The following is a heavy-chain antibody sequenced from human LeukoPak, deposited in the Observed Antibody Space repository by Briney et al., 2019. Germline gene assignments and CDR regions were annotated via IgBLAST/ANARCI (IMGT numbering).Heavy chain of an antibody. CDR3: ARDRRYSYPLSSYYMDV. J-gene: IGHJ6*03. Sequence: PGGSLRLSCAASGFTFSSYAMHWVRQAPGKGLEYAATISSNGGSTYYANSVKGRFTISRDNSKNTLYLQMGSLRAEDMAVYYCARDRRYSYPLSSYYMDVWGKGTTVTISS. V-gene: IGHV3-64*01. CDR1: GFTFSSYA. CDR2: ISSNGGST. D-gene: IGHD5-18*01.